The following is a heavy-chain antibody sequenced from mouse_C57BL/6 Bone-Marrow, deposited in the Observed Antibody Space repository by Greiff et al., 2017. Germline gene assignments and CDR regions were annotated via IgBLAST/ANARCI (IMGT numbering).Heavy chain of an antibody. CDR3: ARGPPITTVVVPFDY. CDR1: GYSFTDYN. D-gene: IGHD1-1*01. J-gene: IGHJ2*01. Sequence: EVHLVESGPELVKPGASVKISCKASGYSFTDYNMNWVKQSNGKSLEWIGVINPNYGTTSYNQKFKGKATLTVDQSSSTAYMQLNSLTSEDSAVYYCARGPPITTVVVPFDYWGQGTTLTVSS. CDR2: INPNYGTT. V-gene: IGHV1-39*01.